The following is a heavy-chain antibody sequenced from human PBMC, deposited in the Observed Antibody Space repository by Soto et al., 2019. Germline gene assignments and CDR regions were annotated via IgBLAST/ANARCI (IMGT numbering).Heavy chain of an antibody. J-gene: IGHJ6*03. Sequence: SETLSLTCTVSGGYISSYYWSWIRQPPGKGLEWIGYIYYSGSTNYNPSLKSRVTISVDTSKNQFSLKLSSVTAADTAVYYCASWSYYYYMDVWGKGTTVTVSS. CDR2: IYYSGST. V-gene: IGHV4-59*08. CDR3: ASWSYYYYMDV. CDR1: GGYISSYY.